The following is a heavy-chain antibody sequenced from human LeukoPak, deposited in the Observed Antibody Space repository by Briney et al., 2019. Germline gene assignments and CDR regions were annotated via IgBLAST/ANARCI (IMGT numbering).Heavy chain of an antibody. D-gene: IGHD3-3*01. V-gene: IGHV1-2*02. CDR1: GYTFTGYY. Sequence: ASVKVSCKAPGYTFTGYYMHWVRQAPGQGLEWMGWINPNSGGTNYAQKFQGRVTMTRDTSISTAYMELSRLRSDDTAVYYCARAITIFGVVINHAGMDVWGQGTTVTVSS. CDR2: INPNSGGT. CDR3: ARAITIFGVVINHAGMDV. J-gene: IGHJ6*02.